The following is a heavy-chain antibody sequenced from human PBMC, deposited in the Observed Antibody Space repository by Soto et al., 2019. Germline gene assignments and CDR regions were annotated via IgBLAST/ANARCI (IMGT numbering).Heavy chain of an antibody. D-gene: IGHD3-22*01. Sequence: ASVKVSCKVSGYTLTELSMHWVRQAPGKGLEWMGGFDPEDGETIYAQKFQGRVTMTEDTSTDTAYMELSSLRSEDTAVYYCARDLGDSSGNPPSDTWGQGALVTVSS. CDR3: ARDLGDSSGNPPSDT. J-gene: IGHJ5*02. CDR2: FDPEDGET. CDR1: GYTLTELS. V-gene: IGHV1-24*01.